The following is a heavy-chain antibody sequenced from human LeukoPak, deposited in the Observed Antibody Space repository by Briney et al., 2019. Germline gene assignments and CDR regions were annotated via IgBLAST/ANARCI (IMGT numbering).Heavy chain of an antibody. Sequence: PGGSLRLSCAASGFTFSSHAMSWVRQAPGKGLEWVSAISGSGGSTYHADSVKGRFTISRDNSKDTLYLQMNSLRADDTAVYYCAKSKVGALGTLDYWAPGTLVTVSS. CDR3: AKSKVGALGTLDY. CDR2: ISGSGGST. CDR1: GFTFSSHA. J-gene: IGHJ4*02. D-gene: IGHD1-26*01. V-gene: IGHV3-23*01.